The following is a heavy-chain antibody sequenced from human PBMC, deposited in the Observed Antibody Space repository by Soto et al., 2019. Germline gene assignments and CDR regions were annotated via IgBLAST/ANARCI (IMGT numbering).Heavy chain of an antibody. CDR3: ARDVRSIVEVVAGRLLDF. CDR1: GYTFASYG. J-gene: IGHJ4*02. V-gene: IGHV1-18*01. CDR2: ISGYNGHT. Sequence: QVQLVQSGTEVTNPGASVKVACKTSGYTFASYGISWVRQAPGQGLEWMGWISGYNGHTSYAQNVHDRVTMTTDTASSTASMAVRSLRSDDTAIYFCARDVRSIVEVVAGRLLDFWGQGTLVTVSS. D-gene: IGHD2-15*01.